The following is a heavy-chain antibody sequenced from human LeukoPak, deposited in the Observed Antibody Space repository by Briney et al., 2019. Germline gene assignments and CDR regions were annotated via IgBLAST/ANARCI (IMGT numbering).Heavy chain of an antibody. CDR3: ASGRYCSGGSCSYL. CDR2: ISSSSSYI. D-gene: IGHD2-15*01. J-gene: IGHJ4*02. V-gene: IGHV3-21*01. CDR1: GFTFSSYS. Sequence: GESLRLSCAASGFTFSSYSMNWVRQAPGKGLEWVSSISSSSSYIYYADSVKGRFTISRDNAKNSLYLQMNSLRAEDTAVYYCASGRYCSGGSCSYLWGQGTLVTVSS.